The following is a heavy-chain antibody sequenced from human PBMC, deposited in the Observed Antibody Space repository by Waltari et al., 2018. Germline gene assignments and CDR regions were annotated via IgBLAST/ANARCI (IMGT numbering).Heavy chain of an antibody. CDR3: AKDESKYYYYYYMDV. CDR2: IRYDGSNK. CDR1: GFTFSSYG. J-gene: IGHJ6*03. Sequence: QVQLVESGGGVVQPGGSLRLSGAASGFTFSSYGIHWVRQAPGKGLEWVAFIRYDGSNKYYADSVKGRFTISRDNSKNTLYLQMNSLRAEDTAVYYCAKDESKYYYYYYMDVWGKGTTVTVSS. V-gene: IGHV3-30*02.